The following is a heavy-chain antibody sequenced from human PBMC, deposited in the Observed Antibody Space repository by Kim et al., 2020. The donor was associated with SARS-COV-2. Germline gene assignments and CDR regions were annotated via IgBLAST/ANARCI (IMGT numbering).Heavy chain of an antibody. V-gene: IGHV3-23*01. CDR2: INGGGSST. D-gene: IGHD2-15*01. CDR3: AKKPRVGVRPFFDY. CDR1: GFPFSNYA. J-gene: IGHJ4*02. Sequence: GGSLRLSCAASGFPFSNYAMSWVRQAPGKVLEWVSAINGGGSSTYYADSVKGRLTISRDNSKNTLYLQMNSLRAEDTAVYYCAKKPRVGVRPFFDYWGQGTLVTVSS.